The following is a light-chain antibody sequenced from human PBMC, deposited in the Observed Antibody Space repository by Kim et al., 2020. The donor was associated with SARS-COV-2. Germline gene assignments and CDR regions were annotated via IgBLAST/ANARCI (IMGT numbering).Light chain of an antibody. CDR3: QQYGGSPMYT. J-gene: IGKJ2*01. CDR2: DTS. CDR1: PRVRHHS. Sequence: PVERANASSRASPRVRHHSFAMHHQKPGQAPRLLIYDTSTRATGIPDRFSGSGSETDFTLTVNRLEPEDFAVYFCQQYGGSPMYTFGQGTKLEI. V-gene: IGKV3-20*01.